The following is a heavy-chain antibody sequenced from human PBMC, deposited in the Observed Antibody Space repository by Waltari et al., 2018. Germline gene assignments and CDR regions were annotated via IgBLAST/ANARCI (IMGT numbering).Heavy chain of an antibody. J-gene: IGHJ6*02. CDR2: INHSPNS. CDR3: VRLEDCTGPGGNCYSGAPFAVDV. D-gene: IGHD2-8*02. Sequence: QVHLQQWGAGLLRPSETRPPIFPAYGGPLRGYYWGRIRQPPGKGLEWIGEINHSPNSNYNPSLRSRVHMSIDTSQNQFSLQLTSVTAADTGVYYCVRLEDCTGPGGNCYSGAPFAVDVWGQGTTVTVPS. V-gene: IGHV4-34*01. CDR1: GGPLRGYY.